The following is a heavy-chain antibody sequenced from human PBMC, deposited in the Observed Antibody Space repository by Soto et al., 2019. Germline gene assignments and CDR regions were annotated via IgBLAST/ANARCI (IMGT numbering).Heavy chain of an antibody. CDR3: ARASCGGSRMALNY. V-gene: IGHV3-21*01. CDR2: ISSSSSYI. J-gene: IGHJ4*02. Sequence: PGGSLRLSCAASGFTFSSYSMNWVRQAPGKGLEWVSSISSSSSYIYYADSVKGRFTISRDNAKNSLYLQMNSLRAEDTAVYYCARASCGGSRMALNYWGQGTLVTVSS. D-gene: IGHD2-15*01. CDR1: GFTFSSYS.